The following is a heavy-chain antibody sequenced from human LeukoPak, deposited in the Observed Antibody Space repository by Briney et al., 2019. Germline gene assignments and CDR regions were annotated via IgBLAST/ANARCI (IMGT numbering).Heavy chain of an antibody. CDR1: GYTFTSYA. CDR2: INAGNGNT. Sequence: ASVKVSCKASGYTFTSYAMHWVRQAPGQRLEWMGWINAGNGNTKYSQKFQGRVTITRDTSASTAYMELSRLKSDDTAVYYCARDGGPWELSTTDFDYWGQGTLVTVSS. D-gene: IGHD1-26*01. CDR3: ARDGGPWELSTTDFDY. V-gene: IGHV1-3*01. J-gene: IGHJ4*02.